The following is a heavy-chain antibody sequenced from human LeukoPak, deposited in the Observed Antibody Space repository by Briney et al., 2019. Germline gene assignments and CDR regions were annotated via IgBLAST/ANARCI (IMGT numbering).Heavy chain of an antibody. CDR3: ARGGDDSSGYPTY. CDR1: GFTFSSYA. V-gene: IGHV3-30*04. CDR2: ISYDGSNK. D-gene: IGHD3-22*01. J-gene: IGHJ4*02. Sequence: GGSLRLSCAASGFTFSSYAMHWVRQAPGKGLEWVAVISYDGSNKYYADSVKGRFTISRDNSKNTLYLQMNSLRAEDTAVYYCARGGDDSSGYPTYWGQGTLVTVSS.